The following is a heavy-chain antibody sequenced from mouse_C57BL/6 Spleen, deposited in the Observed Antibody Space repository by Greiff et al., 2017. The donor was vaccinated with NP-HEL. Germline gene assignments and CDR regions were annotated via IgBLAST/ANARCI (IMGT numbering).Heavy chain of an antibody. V-gene: IGHV5-16*01. Sequence: EVHLVESEGGLVQPGSSMKLSCTASGFTFSDYYMAWVRQVPEKGLEWVANINYDGSSTYYLDSLKSRFIISRDNAKNILYLQMSSLKSEDTATYYCARAGGDYGSRGYFDYWGQGTTLTVSS. CDR1: GFTFSDYY. J-gene: IGHJ2*01. CDR3: ARAGGDYGSRGYFDY. D-gene: IGHD1-1*01. CDR2: INYDGSST.